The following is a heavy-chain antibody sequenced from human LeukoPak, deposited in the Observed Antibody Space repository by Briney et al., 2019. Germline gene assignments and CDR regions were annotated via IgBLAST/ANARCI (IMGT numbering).Heavy chain of an antibody. CDR2: IYYSGST. Sequence: PGGSLRLSCAASSFTFSNAWMNWVRQPPGKGLEWIGYIYYSGSTNYNPSLKSRVTISVDTSKNQFSLKLSSVTAADTAVYYCARDRVVPAGNWFDPWGQGTLVTVSS. CDR1: SFTFSNAW. CDR3: ARDRVVPAGNWFDP. J-gene: IGHJ5*02. V-gene: IGHV4-59*01. D-gene: IGHD2-2*01.